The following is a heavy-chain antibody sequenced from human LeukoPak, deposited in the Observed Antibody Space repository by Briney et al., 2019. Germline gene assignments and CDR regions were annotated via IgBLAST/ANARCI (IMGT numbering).Heavy chain of an antibody. CDR3: ARGVPYYCDSSGYYRENFDY. V-gene: IGHV4-34*01. CDR1: GGSFSGYY. CDR2: INHSGST. D-gene: IGHD3-22*01. J-gene: IGHJ4*02. Sequence: SETLSLTCAVYGGSFSGYYWSWIRQPPGKGLEWIGEINHSGSTNYNPSLKSRVTISVDTSKNQFSLKLSSVTAADTAVYYCARGVPYYCDSSGYYRENFDYWGQGTLVTVSS.